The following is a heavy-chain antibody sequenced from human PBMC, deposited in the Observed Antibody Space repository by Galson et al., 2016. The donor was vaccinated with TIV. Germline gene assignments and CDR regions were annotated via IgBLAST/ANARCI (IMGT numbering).Heavy chain of an antibody. J-gene: IGHJ4*02. CDR1: RGTFRNYA. D-gene: IGHD2-15*01. CDR3: ARHQGYCSGGSCLLDY. Sequence: SVKVSCKASRGTFRNYAISWVRQAPGQGLEWMGRIIPIFGTANYAQKFQGRVTITADESTSTAYMELSSLRSEDTAVYYCARHQGYCSGGSCLLDYWGQGTLVTVSS. V-gene: IGHV1-69*13. CDR2: IIPIFGTA.